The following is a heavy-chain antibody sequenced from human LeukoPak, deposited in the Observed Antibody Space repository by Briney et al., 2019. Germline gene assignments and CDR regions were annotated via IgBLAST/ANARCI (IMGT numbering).Heavy chain of an antibody. J-gene: IGHJ4*02. Sequence: ASVKVSCKASGYTFTSYDINWVRQATGQGLEWMGWMNPNSGNTGYAQKFQGRVTMTRNTSISTAYMELSSLRSEDTAVYYCARGYCSGGSCYRYEDYWGQGTLVTVSS. CDR1: GYTFTSYD. CDR3: ARGYCSGGSCYRYEDY. CDR2: MNPNSGNT. D-gene: IGHD2-15*01. V-gene: IGHV1-8*01.